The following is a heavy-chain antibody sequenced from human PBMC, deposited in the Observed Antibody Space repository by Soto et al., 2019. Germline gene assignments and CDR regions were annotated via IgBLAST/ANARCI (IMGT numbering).Heavy chain of an antibody. D-gene: IGHD2-2*02. CDR2: IYLGDSNT. J-gene: IGHJ4*02. Sequence: PGESLKISCTGSGNSFTSYWIGWVRQMPGKGLEWMGIIYLGDSNTRYSPTFPGQVTISADMSISTAYLQWSRLKASDTAMYYCARQEYCSSTSCYKVDSWGQGTLVTVPQ. V-gene: IGHV5-51*01. CDR1: GNSFTSYW. CDR3: ARQEYCSSTSCYKVDS.